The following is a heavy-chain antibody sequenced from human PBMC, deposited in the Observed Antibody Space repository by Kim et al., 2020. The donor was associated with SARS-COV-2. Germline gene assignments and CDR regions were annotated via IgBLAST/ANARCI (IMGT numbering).Heavy chain of an antibody. CDR1: GFTFSSYS. D-gene: IGHD3-22*01. Sequence: GGSLRLSCAASGFTFSSYSMNWVRQAPGKGLEWVSSISSSSSYLYYADSVKGRFTISRDNAKNSLYLQMNSLRAEDTAVYYCARGTANYYDSSGYYFAEYFQHWGQGTLVTVSS. V-gene: IGHV3-21*01. J-gene: IGHJ1*01. CDR2: ISSSSSYL. CDR3: ARGTANYYDSSGYYFAEYFQH.